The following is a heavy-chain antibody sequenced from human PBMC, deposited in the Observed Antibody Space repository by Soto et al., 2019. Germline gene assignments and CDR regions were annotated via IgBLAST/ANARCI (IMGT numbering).Heavy chain of an antibody. D-gene: IGHD2-15*01. J-gene: IGHJ4*02. Sequence: QVQLVESGGGVVQPGRSLRLSCAASGFTFSSYGMHWVRQAPCKGLEWVAVISYDGSNKYYADSVKGRFTISRDNSKNTLYLQMNSLRAEDTAVYYCAKDPTLRYCSGGSCYIWGQGTLVTVSS. V-gene: IGHV3-30*18. CDR1: GFTFSSYG. CDR2: ISYDGSNK. CDR3: AKDPTLRYCSGGSCYI.